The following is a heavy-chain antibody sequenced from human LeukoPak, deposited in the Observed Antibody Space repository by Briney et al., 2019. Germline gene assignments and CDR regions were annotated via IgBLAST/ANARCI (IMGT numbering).Heavy chain of an antibody. D-gene: IGHD6-13*01. J-gene: IGHJ3*02. CDR3: ARTVGYSSSWGAFDAFDI. Sequence: SETLSLTCAVYGGSFSGYYWSWIRQPPGKGLEWIGEINHSGSTNYNPSLKSRVTISVDTSKNQFSLKLSSVTAADTAVYYCARTVGYSSSWGAFDAFDIWGQGTMVTVSS. CDR1: GGSFSGYY. V-gene: IGHV4-34*01. CDR2: INHSGST.